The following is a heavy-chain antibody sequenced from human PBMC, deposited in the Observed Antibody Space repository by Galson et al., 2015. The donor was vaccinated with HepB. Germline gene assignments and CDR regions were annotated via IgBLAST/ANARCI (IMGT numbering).Heavy chain of an antibody. CDR1: GDSVSSNSAA. CDR2: TYYRSKWYN. CDR3: ARDRYIVVVTATLAFDI. J-gene: IGHJ3*02. Sequence: CAISGDSVSSNSAAWNRIRQSPSRGLEWLGRTYYRSKWYNDYAVSVKSRITINPDTSKNQFSLQLNSVTPEDTAVYYCARDRYIVVVTATLAFDIWGQGTMVTVSS. D-gene: IGHD2-21*02. V-gene: IGHV6-1*01.